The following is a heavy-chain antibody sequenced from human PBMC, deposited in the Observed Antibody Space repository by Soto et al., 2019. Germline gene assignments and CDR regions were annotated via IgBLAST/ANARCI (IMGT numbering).Heavy chain of an antibody. Sequence: PSETLSLTCTVSGGSINGFYWSWSRQPPRKGLEWIGYSYYSGSADYNPSLKGRVTISVDTSKNQFSLTLRSVTAADTAVYYCESVGGVAHRTFDYWGPGTLVTVSS. CDR2: SYYSGSA. V-gene: IGHV4-59*01. J-gene: IGHJ4*02. CDR3: ESVGGVAHRTFDY. D-gene: IGHD2-8*02. CDR1: GGSINGFY.